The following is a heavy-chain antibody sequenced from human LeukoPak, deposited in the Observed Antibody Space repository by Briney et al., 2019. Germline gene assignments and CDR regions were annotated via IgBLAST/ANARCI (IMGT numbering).Heavy chain of an antibody. CDR2: ISDSGDST. Sequence: GGSLRLSCAASGFTFYSYAMFWVRQAPGKGLEWVSGISDSGDSTYYGDSVKGRFTVSRVNSKNTLYLQMNSLRADDTAVYYCAKDTIIRGWPRGFAYWGQRTLVTVSP. CDR1: GFTFYSYA. D-gene: IGHD6-19*01. V-gene: IGHV3-23*01. CDR3: AKDTIIRGWPRGFAY. J-gene: IGHJ4*02.